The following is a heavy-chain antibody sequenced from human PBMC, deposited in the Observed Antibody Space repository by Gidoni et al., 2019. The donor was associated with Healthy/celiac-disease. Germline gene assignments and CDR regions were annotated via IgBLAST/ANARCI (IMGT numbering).Heavy chain of an antibody. J-gene: IGHJ4*02. CDR2: ISSSSSTI. V-gene: IGHV3-48*02. CDR1: GFTFSGYS. D-gene: IGHD6-19*01. Sequence: EVQLAESGGGLVQPGGSLRLSCAASGFTFSGYSMNWCRQAPGKGLEWVSYISSSSSTIYYADAVKGRFTISRDNAKNSLYLQMNSLRDEDTAVYYCARAIAVDAPSVFAFDPRGFDYWGQGTLVTVSS. CDR3: ARAIAVDAPSVFAFDPRGFDY.